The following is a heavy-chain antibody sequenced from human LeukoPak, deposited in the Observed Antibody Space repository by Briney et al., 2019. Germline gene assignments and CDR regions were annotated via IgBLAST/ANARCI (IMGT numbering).Heavy chain of an antibody. J-gene: IGHJ6*02. V-gene: IGHV3-23*01. Sequence: PGGSLRLSCAASGFTFSSYAMSWVRQAPGKGLEWVSAISGSGGSTYYADSVKGRFTISRDNSKNTLYLQMNSLRAEDTALYYCAKAPHYDFWSGYYTHNYYGMDVWGQGTTVTVSS. D-gene: IGHD3-3*01. CDR3: AKAPHYDFWSGYYTHNYYGMDV. CDR1: GFTFSSYA. CDR2: ISGSGGST.